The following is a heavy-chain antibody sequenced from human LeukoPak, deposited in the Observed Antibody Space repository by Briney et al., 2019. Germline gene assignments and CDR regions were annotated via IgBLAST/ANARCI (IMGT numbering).Heavy chain of an antibody. V-gene: IGHV4-30-2*01. CDR1: GGSISSGGYS. CDR3: ARAGYSYADFDY. D-gene: IGHD5-18*01. Sequence: SETLSLTCAVSGGSISSGGYSWSWIRQPPGKGLEWIGYIYHSGSTYYNPSLKSRVTISVDRSKNQFSLKLSSVTAADTAVYYCARAGYSYADFDYWGQGTLVTASS. J-gene: IGHJ4*02. CDR2: IYHSGST.